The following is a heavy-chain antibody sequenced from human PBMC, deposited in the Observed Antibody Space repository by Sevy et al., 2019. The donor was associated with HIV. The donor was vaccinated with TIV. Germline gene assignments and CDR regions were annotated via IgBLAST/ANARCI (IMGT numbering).Heavy chain of an antibody. CDR1: GFTFSSYA. J-gene: IGHJ4*02. D-gene: IGHD2-2*02. V-gene: IGHV3-23*01. Sequence: GGSLRLSCAASGFTFSSYAMSWVRQAPGKGLEWVSAISGSGGSTYYADSVKGRFTISRVNSKNALYLQMNSLGADDTTVYDCAKEGCSSTSCYIETFDCWGQGTLVTVSS. CDR2: ISGSGGST. CDR3: AKEGCSSTSCYIETFDC.